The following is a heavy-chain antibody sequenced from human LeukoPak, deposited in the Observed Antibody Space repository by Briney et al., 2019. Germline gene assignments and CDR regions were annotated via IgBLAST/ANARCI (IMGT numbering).Heavy chain of an antibody. Sequence: ASVKVSCKASGYTFTGYYMHWVRQAPGQGLEWMGWINPNSGGTNYAQKFQGRVTMTRDTSISTAYMELSRLRSDDTAVYYCARVPSGYSGYDPNWFDPWGQGTLVTVPS. D-gene: IGHD5-12*01. CDR3: ARVPSGYSGYDPNWFDP. CDR2: INPNSGGT. J-gene: IGHJ5*02. CDR1: GYTFTGYY. V-gene: IGHV1-2*02.